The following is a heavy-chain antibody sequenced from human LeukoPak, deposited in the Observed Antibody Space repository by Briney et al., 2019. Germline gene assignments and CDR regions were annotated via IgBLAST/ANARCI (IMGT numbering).Heavy chain of an antibody. J-gene: IGHJ6*02. CDR1: GGTFSSYA. D-gene: IGHD3-9*01. CDR2: IIPIFGTA. Sequence: GASVKVFCKASGGTFSSYAISWVRQAPGQGLEWMGGIIPIFGTANYAQKFQGRVTITADESTSTAYMELSSLRSEDTAVYYCARDPPYYDILTGPLRGGVFGMDVWGQGTTVTVSS. CDR3: ARDPPYYDILTGPLRGGVFGMDV. V-gene: IGHV1-69*13.